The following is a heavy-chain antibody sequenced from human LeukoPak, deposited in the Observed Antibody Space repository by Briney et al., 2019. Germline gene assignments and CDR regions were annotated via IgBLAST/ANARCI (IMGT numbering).Heavy chain of an antibody. CDR2: TRNTVSIT. D-gene: IGHD1-26*01. CDR3: AKSEGSLHLLFDY. J-gene: IGHJ4*02. V-gene: IGHV3-23*01. CDR1: GFASSSYA. Sequence: PRASLRLSCAASGFASSSYAMNWVREAPGPGLEGFSGTRNTVSITYYAESVKGRFAISRDNPKNTLSLQMKSLRVEDTAVYYCAKSEGSLHLLFDYWGQGTLVSVSS.